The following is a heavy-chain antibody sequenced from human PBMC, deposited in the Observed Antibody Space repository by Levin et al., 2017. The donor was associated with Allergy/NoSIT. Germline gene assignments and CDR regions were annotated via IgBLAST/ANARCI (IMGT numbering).Heavy chain of an antibody. V-gene: IGHV1-69*06. CDR3: ARGISNYYDSSGYFSNWFDP. J-gene: IGHJ5*02. CDR1: GGTFSSYA. CDR2: IIPIFGTA. Sequence: SVKVSCKASGGTFSSYAISWVRQAPGQGLEWMGGIIPIFGTANYAQKFQGRVTITADKSTSTAYMELSSLRSEDTAVYYCARGISNYYDSSGYFSNWFDPWGQGTLVTVSS. D-gene: IGHD3-22*01.